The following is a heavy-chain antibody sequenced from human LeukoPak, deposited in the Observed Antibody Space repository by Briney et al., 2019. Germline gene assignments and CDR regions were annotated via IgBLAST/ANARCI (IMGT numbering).Heavy chain of an antibody. V-gene: IGHV1-2*02. Sequence: GASVKVSCKASGYTFTGYYMHWVRQAPGQGLEWMGWTNPNSGGTHYAQKFQGRVTMTRDKSISTAYMELRRLRSDDTGVYYCGRDRMVRGVIIPGPFDFWGQGTLVTVSS. CDR3: GRDRMVRGVIIPGPFDF. CDR2: TNPNSGGT. J-gene: IGHJ4*02. D-gene: IGHD3-10*01. CDR1: GYTFTGYY.